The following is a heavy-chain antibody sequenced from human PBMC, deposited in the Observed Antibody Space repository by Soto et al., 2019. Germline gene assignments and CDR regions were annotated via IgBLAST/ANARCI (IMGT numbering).Heavy chain of an antibody. CDR2: INPSGGST. Sequence: VSAKVCCKASRYTYTSYYMHWVRQAPGQGLEWMGIINPSGGSTSYAQKFQGRVTMTRDTSTSTVYMELSSLRSEDTAVYYCARTAYCSGGSCYSQFSRYYFAYWGQGTLVTVSS. CDR1: RYTYTSYY. D-gene: IGHD2-15*01. CDR3: ARTAYCSGGSCYSQFSRYYFAY. J-gene: IGHJ4*02. V-gene: IGHV1-46*03.